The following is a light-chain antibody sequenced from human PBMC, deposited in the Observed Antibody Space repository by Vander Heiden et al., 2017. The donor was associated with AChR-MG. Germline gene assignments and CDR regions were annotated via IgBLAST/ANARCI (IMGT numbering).Light chain of an antibody. V-gene: IGLV2-14*03. CDR3: SSYTSSIVV. Sequence: QSALTQPASVSGSPGPSLTISCTGTSSDVGGYNYVSWYQQHPGKAPKLMIYDVSNRPSGVSNRFSGSKSGNTASLTISGLQAEDEADYYCSSYTSSIVVFGGGTKLTFL. J-gene: IGLJ2*01. CDR1: SSDVGGYNY. CDR2: DVS.